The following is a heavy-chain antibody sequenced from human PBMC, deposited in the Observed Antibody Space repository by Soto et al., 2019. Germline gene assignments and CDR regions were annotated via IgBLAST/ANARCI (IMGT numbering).Heavy chain of an antibody. V-gene: IGHV3-23*01. J-gene: IGHJ5*02. CDR1: GFTFGTTD. D-gene: IGHD3-10*01. CDR2: IDGSGGIT. Sequence: QLLQSGGGLVQPGGSLTLSCAASGFTFGTTDMSWVRQAPGEGLEWVSTIDGSGGITYYADSVKGRFTISRDNSRHTVYLQMNSLRGDDTALYYCVKNSGWFNTWGQGDLVTVSS. CDR3: VKNSGWFNT.